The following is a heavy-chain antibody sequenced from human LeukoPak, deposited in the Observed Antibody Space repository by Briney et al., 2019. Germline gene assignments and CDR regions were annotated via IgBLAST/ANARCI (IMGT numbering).Heavy chain of an antibody. D-gene: IGHD5-12*01. CDR1: GFTFDDYT. CDR3: ARVGFIVATIRRPYYYYYMDV. Sequence: PGGSLRLSCAASGFTFDDYTMHWVRQAPGKGLEWVSLISWDGGSTYYADSVKGRFTISRDNAKNSLYLQMNSLRAEDTALYYCARVGFIVATIRRPYYYYYMDVWGKGTTVTVSS. J-gene: IGHJ6*03. CDR2: ISWDGGST. V-gene: IGHV3-43*01.